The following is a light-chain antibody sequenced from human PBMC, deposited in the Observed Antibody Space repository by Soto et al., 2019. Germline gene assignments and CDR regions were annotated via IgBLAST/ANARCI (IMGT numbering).Light chain of an antibody. CDR3: QQYNNWT. Sequence: EIVMTQSPATLSVSPGERATLSCRASQSVSSNLAWYQQKPGQAPRLLTYGASTRATGIPARFSGSGSGTEFTLTISSLQSEDFAICYCQQYNNWTFGQGTKVDIK. J-gene: IGKJ1*01. CDR2: GAS. CDR1: QSVSSN. V-gene: IGKV3-15*01.